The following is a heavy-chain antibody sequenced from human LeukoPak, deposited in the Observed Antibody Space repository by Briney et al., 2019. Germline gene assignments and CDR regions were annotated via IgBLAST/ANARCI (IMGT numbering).Heavy chain of an antibody. CDR1: GGSISSGGYY. J-gene: IGHJ1*01. D-gene: IGHD6-13*01. Sequence: SETLSLTCTVSGGSISSGGYYWSWIRQHPGKGLEWIGYIYYSGSTYYNPSLKSRVTISVDTSKNQFSLKLSSVTAADTAVYYCARSPQLVKSKYFQHWGQGTLVTVSS. CDR3: ARSPQLVKSKYFQH. V-gene: IGHV4-31*03. CDR2: IYYSGST.